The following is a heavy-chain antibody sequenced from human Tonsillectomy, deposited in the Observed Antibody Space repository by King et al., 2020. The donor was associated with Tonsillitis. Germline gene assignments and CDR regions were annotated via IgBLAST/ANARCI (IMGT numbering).Heavy chain of an antibody. Sequence: VQLVESGGGVVQPGRSLRLSCAASGFTFSNYAMHWVRQAPGKGLEWVAVISNDGSNKYYADSVKGRFTISRDNSKNTLYLQMNSLRAEDTAVYYCATNLYSSPDNWFDPWGQGTLVTVSS. V-gene: IGHV3-30*01. CDR2: ISNDGSNK. J-gene: IGHJ5*02. D-gene: IGHD6-13*01. CDR3: ATNLYSSPDNWFDP. CDR1: GFTFSNYA.